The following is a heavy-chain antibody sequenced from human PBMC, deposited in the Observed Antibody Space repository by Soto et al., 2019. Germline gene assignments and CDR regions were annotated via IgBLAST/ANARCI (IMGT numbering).Heavy chain of an antibody. CDR2: IYHSGNT. V-gene: IGHV4-31*03. Sequence: QVQLQESGPGLVKPSQTLSLTCTVSGGSISSGGYYWSWIRQHPGKGLEWIGYIYHSGNTYYNPSLKSRVTISVYTSKNQFSLKLSSVTAAATAVYYCARDPMRYPTYFDYWGQGTLVTVSS. D-gene: IGHD1-1*01. J-gene: IGHJ4*02. CDR3: ARDPMRYPTYFDY. CDR1: GGSISSGGYY.